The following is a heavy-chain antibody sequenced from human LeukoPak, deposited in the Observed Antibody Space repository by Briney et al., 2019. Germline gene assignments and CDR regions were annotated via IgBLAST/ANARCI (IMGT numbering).Heavy chain of an antibody. CDR1: GGSISSNTYY. CDR2: IYYSGST. J-gene: IGHJ4*02. V-gene: IGHV4-39*01. D-gene: IGHD1-7*01. Sequence: SETLSLTCTVSGGSISSNTYYWGWIRQPPGKGLEWIGGIYYSGSTYYNPSLKSRVTISVDTSKNQFSLKLSSVTAADTAVYYCARRPSRTRFDYWGQGTLVTVSS. CDR3: ARRPSRTRFDY.